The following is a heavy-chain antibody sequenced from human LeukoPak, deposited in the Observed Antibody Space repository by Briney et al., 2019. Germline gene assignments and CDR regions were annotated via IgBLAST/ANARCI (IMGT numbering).Heavy chain of an antibody. CDR1: GFTFSNAW. CDR2: INHSGST. J-gene: IGHJ6*03. Sequence: PGVSLRLSCAASGFTFSNAWMSWIRQPPGKGLEWSGEINHSGSTNYNPSFNSRVTISVDTSKNQSSMKLSSVTAADTAVYYCARVKGRGYSYGRGHYYMDVWGKGTTVTVSS. D-gene: IGHD5-18*01. CDR3: ARVKGRGYSYGRGHYYMDV. V-gene: IGHV4-34*01.